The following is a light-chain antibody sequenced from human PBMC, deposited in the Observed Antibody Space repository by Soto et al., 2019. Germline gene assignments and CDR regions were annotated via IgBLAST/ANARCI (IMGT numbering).Light chain of an antibody. CDR2: SAS. V-gene: IGKV1-39*01. CDR1: QRINIY. J-gene: IGKJ5*01. CDR3: QQSCSTPT. Sequence: DIQITHSPSSLSTSLRDRVTITCRASQRINIYLNWYRQKPGKVPELLIYSASNLQSGVPSRFSGSGSGTDFTLTISGLQSEDFATYYCQQSCSTPTFCQGTLLEVK.